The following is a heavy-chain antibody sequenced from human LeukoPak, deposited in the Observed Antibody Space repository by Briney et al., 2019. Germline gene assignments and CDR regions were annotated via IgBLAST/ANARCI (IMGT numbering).Heavy chain of an antibody. CDR3: ARADFYGDYDWFDP. CDR1: GGSISSYY. Sequence: PSETLSLTCTASGGSISSYYWSWIRQPPGKGLEWIGYIYYSGSTNYNPSLKSRVTISVDTSKNQFSLKLSSVTAADTAVYYCARADFYGDYDWFDPWGQGTLVTVSS. J-gene: IGHJ5*02. D-gene: IGHD4-17*01. V-gene: IGHV4-59*01. CDR2: IYYSGST.